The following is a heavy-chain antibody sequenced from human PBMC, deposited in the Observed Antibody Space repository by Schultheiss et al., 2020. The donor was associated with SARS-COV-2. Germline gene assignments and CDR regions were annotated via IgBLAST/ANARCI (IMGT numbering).Heavy chain of an antibody. Sequence: GGSLRLSCAASGYTFSDHYMDWVRQAPGKGLKWVSGISGRGGSTYYADSVKGRFTISRNNSKNTLSLQMNSLRAEDTAVYYCAKDPHTYHYESSGYLGMFDPWGQGTLVTVSS. CDR1: GYTFSDHY. J-gene: IGHJ5*02. D-gene: IGHD3-22*01. V-gene: IGHV3-23*01. CDR3: AKDPHTYHYESSGYLGMFDP. CDR2: ISGRGGST.